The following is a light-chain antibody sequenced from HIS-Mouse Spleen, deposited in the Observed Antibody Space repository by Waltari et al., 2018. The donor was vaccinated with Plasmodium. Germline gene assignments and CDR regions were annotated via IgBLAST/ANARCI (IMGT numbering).Light chain of an antibody. J-gene: IGKJ1*01. Sequence: DIQMTQPPSPLSASAGDRVTITCRASQGISNYLTWYQQKPGKVPKLLIYDASTLQSGVPSRFSGSGSETDFTLTISSLQPEDVATYYCQKYNSAPWTFGQGTKVEIK. CDR1: QGISNY. V-gene: IGKV1-27*01. CDR2: DAS. CDR3: QKYNSAPWT.